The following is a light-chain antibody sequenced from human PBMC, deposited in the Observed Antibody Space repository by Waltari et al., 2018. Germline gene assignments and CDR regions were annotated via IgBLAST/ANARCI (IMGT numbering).Light chain of an antibody. J-gene: IGLJ2*01. V-gene: IGLV3-1*01. CDR3: QAWDSSTVV. CDR1: GLGDQY. CDR2: RDN. Sequence: SSELTQPPSVSVSPGQTATITCSGDGLGDQYASWYQQKPGQSPVLVIYRDNTRPSGIPERFSGSNSGNTATLTISGTQAMDEADYYCQAWDSSTVVFGGGTKLTVL.